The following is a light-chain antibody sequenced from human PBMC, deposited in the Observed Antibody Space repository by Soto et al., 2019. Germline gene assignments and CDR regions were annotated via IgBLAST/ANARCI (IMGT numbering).Light chain of an antibody. CDR2: GAS. CDR3: QQNGSSPT. Sequence: EIVLTQSPGTLSLSPGERATLSCRASQSVSSSYLAWYQQKPGQAPRLLIYGASSRATGIPDRFSGSGSGIDFTLTISRLEPDDFAVYYCQQNGSSPTFGRGTKVEIK. CDR1: QSVSSSY. V-gene: IGKV3-20*01. J-gene: IGKJ4*01.